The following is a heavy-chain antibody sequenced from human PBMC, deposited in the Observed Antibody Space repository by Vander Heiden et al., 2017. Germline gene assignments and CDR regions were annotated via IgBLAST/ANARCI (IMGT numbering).Heavy chain of an antibody. V-gene: IGHV3-23*01. CDR3: ATHYYDSSGYLYYFDY. D-gene: IGHD3-22*01. CDR1: GFTFSSYA. CDR2: ISGSGGST. J-gene: IGHJ4*02. Sequence: EVQLLESGGCLVQPGGSLRLPCAASGFTFSSYAMSWVRQAPGKGLEWVSAISGSGGSTYYADSVKGRFTISRDNSKNTRYLQMNSLRAEDTAVYYCATHYYDSSGYLYYFDYWGQGTLVTVSS.